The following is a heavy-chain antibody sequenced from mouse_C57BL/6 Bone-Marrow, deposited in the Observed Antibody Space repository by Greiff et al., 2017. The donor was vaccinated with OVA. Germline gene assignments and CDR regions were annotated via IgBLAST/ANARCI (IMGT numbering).Heavy chain of an antibody. CDR1: GYTFTSYG. J-gene: IGHJ4*01. CDR2: IYPRSGNT. V-gene: IGHV1-81*01. D-gene: IGHD6-1*01. Sequence: QVHVKQSGAELARPGASVKLSCKASGYTFTSYGISWVKQRTGQGLDWIGEIYPRSGNTYYNEKFKGKATLTADKSSSTAYMELRSLTSEDSAVYFCARLAIYYAMDYWGQGTSVTVSS. CDR3: ARLAIYYAMDY.